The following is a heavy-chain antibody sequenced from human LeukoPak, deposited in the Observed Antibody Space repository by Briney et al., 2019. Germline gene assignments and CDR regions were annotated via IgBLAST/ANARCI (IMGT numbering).Heavy chain of an antibody. CDR3: ARHERYGSGSYYNRPLDY. CDR1: GGSISSYY. J-gene: IGHJ4*02. Sequence: SETLSLTCTVSGGSISSYYWSWIRQPPGNGLEWIGYIYYSGSTNYNPSLKSRVTISVDTSKNQFSLKLSSVTAADTAVYYCARHERYGSGSYYNRPLDYWGQGTLVTVSS. D-gene: IGHD3-10*01. CDR2: IYYSGST. V-gene: IGHV4-59*08.